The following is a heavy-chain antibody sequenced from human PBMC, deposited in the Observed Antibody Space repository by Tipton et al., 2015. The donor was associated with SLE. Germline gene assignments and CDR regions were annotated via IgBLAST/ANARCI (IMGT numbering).Heavy chain of an antibody. CDR1: GGSISSYY. Sequence: TLSPTCTVSGGSISSYYWSWIRQPPGKGLEWIGYIYYSGSTNYNPSLKSRVTISVDTSKNQFSLKLSSVTAADTAVYYCARGGTAMAYWYFDLWGRGTLVTVSS. D-gene: IGHD5-18*01. CDR3: ARGGTAMAYWYFDL. CDR2: IYYSGST. J-gene: IGHJ2*01. V-gene: IGHV4-59*08.